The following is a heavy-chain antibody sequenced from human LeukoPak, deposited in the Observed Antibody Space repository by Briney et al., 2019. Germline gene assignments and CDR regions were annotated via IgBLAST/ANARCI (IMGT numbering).Heavy chain of an antibody. Sequence: GGSLTLSCGASGFTFSTYWMHWVRQAPGKGLVWVSRINSDGSEITKADSAKGRFTMSRDNAKNTLYLQVNSLRAEDTAVYYCGREDISNSWYIDYWGQGTLVTVSS. CDR3: GREDISNSWYIDY. CDR1: GFTFSTYW. V-gene: IGHV3-74*01. J-gene: IGHJ4*02. D-gene: IGHD6-13*01. CDR2: INSDGSEI.